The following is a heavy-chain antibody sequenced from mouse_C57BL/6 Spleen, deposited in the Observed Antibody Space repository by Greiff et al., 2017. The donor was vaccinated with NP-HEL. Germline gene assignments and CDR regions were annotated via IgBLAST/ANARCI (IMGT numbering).Heavy chain of an antibody. CDR3: ARGGVYYGNCCAY. Sequence: QVQLKESGAELVKPGASVKMSCKASGYTFTSYWITWVKQRPGQGLEWIGDIYPGSGSTNYNEKFKSKATLTVDTSSSTAYMQLSSLTSEDSAVYYCARGGVYYGNCCAYWGQGTLVTVSA. CDR2: IYPGSGST. D-gene: IGHD2-1*01. CDR1: GYTFTSYW. V-gene: IGHV1-55*01. J-gene: IGHJ3*01.